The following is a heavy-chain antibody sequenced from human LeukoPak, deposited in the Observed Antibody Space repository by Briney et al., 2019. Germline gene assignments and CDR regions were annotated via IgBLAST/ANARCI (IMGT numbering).Heavy chain of an antibody. CDR1: GGSISSYY. D-gene: IGHD3-22*01. V-gene: IGHV4-59*08. CDR2: IYYSGST. Sequence: SKTLSLTCTVSGGSISSYYWSWIRQPPGKGLEWIGYIYYSGSTNYNPSLKSRVTISVDTSKNQFSLKLSSVTAADTAVYYCARHGRGYYDSSGYYGVYFDYWGQGTLVTVSS. CDR3: ARHGRGYYDSSGYYGVYFDY. J-gene: IGHJ4*02.